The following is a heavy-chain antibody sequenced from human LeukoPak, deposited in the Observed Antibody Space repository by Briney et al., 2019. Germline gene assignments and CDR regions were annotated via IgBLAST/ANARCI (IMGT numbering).Heavy chain of an antibody. V-gene: IGHV3-9*01. Sequence: GGPLRLSCAASGFTFDDYAMHWVRQAPGKGLEWVSGISWNSGSIGYADSVKGRFTISRDNAKNSLYLQMNSLRAEDTALYYCAKDSYDSSGYLDYWGQGTLVTVSS. D-gene: IGHD3-22*01. CDR2: ISWNSGSI. CDR1: GFTFDDYA. J-gene: IGHJ4*02. CDR3: AKDSYDSSGYLDY.